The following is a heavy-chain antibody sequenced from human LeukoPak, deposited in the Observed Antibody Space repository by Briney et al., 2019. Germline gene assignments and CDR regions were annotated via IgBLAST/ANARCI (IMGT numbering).Heavy chain of an antibody. J-gene: IGHJ4*02. CDR2: INCDGKTT. CDR3: ARTYSYGYISYYFDY. V-gene: IGHV3-74*03. Sequence: PGGSLRLSCVASGFTFSNSWMHWVRQTPGKGLVWVSRINCDGKTTTYDDSVKGRFTISRDNAKNSLYLQMNSLRAEDTAVYYCARTYSYGYISYYFDYWGQGTLVTVSS. D-gene: IGHD5-18*01. CDR1: GFTFSNSW.